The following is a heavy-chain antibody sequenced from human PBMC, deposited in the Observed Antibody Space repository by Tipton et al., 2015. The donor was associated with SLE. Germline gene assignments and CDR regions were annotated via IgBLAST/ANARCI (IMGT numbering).Heavy chain of an antibody. J-gene: IGHJ3*02. CDR1: GGSFSGYY. Sequence: TLSLTCAVYGGSFSGYYWSWIRQPPGKGLEWIGEINHSGSTNYNPSLKSRVTISVDTSKNQFSLKLSSVTAADTAVYYCARELQQLVAFDIWGQGTMVTLSS. V-gene: IGHV4-34*01. D-gene: IGHD6-6*01. CDR2: INHSGST. CDR3: ARELQQLVAFDI.